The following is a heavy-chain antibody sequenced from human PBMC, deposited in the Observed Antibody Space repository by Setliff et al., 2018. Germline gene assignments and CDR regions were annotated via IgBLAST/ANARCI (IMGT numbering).Heavy chain of an antibody. Sequence: ASVKVSCKASGYTFARYAIHWGRQAPRQRLEWMGWINPANGRTQYSEEFQGRVTITVDTSATTSYMELSSLRSEDMSVYYCAKMAGYCGPTNCSGHLDYWGQGTLVTVS. CDR3: AKMAGYCGPTNCSGHLDY. CDR1: GYTFARYA. D-gene: IGHD2-2*01. V-gene: IGHV1-3*03. CDR2: INPANGRT. J-gene: IGHJ4*02.